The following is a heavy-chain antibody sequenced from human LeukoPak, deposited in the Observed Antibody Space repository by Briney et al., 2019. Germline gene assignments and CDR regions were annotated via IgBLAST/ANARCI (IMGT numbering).Heavy chain of an antibody. CDR2: IHTSGTT. J-gene: IGHJ4*02. D-gene: IGHD3-16*01. V-gene: IGHV4-4*07. Sequence: PSETLSLTCTVSGDSMRSFYWSFIRQPAGKGLEWIGRIHTSGTTWYNVSLKSRVTISVDTSTNQFSLKLRSVTAADTAVYYCARHPGGENTQFDYWGQGTLVAVSS. CDR1: GDSMRSFY. CDR3: ARHPGGENTQFDY.